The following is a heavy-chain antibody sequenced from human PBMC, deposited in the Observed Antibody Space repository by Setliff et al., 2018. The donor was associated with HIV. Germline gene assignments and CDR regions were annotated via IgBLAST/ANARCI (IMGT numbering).Heavy chain of an antibody. D-gene: IGHD4-17*01. CDR3: VRVTADRTNYYYYMDV. V-gene: IGHV1-2*06. CDR2: INPNNGDT. Sequence: ASVKVSCKASGYTITTYYIHWVRQAPGQGLEWMGRINPNNGDTDYAPKFQGRVTMTRATSISTAYMELTSLTSDDTAVYYCVRVTADRTNYYYYMDVWDKGTTVTVSS. J-gene: IGHJ6*03. CDR1: GYTITTYY.